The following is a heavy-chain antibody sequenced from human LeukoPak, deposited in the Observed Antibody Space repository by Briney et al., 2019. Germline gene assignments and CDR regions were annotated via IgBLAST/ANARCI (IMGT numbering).Heavy chain of an antibody. CDR3: ARDRGADIYDYVWGSYHFDY. D-gene: IGHD3-16*02. CDR2: INPNSGGT. V-gene: IGHV1-2*02. CDR1: GYTFIAYY. Sequence: GASVKVSCKTSGYTFIAYYIHWVRQAPGQGLEWMGWINPNSGGTNYAQKFQGRVTMTRDTSISTAYMELSRLRSDDTAVYYCARDRGADIYDYVWGSYHFDYWGQGTLVTVSS. J-gene: IGHJ4*02.